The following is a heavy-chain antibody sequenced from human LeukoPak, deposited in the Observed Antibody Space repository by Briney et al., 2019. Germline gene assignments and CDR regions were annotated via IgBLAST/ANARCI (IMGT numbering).Heavy chain of an antibody. J-gene: IGHJ4*02. CDR3: AKESGKFDY. CDR2: ISADGGST. CDR1: GHTFHDYA. V-gene: IGHV3-43*02. Sequence: GGSLRLSCVASGHTFHDYAMHWVRQAPGKGLEWVSLISADGGSTFYADSVRGRFSISRDNSKNSLYLQMNSLRTEDTAMYYCAKESGKFDYWGQGTLVAVSS.